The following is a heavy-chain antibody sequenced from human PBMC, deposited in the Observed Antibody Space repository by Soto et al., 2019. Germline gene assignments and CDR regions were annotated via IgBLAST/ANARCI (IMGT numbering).Heavy chain of an antibody. Sequence: GGSLRLSCAASGFTFSSYAMSWVRQAPGKGLEWVSAISGSGRSTYYADSVKGRFTISRDNSKNTLYLQMNSLRAEDTAVYYCARGPRGSTFYFQHWGQGTLVTVSS. CDR1: GFTFSSYA. J-gene: IGHJ1*01. V-gene: IGHV3-23*01. CDR3: ARGPRGSTFYFQH. D-gene: IGHD3-10*01. CDR2: ISGSGRST.